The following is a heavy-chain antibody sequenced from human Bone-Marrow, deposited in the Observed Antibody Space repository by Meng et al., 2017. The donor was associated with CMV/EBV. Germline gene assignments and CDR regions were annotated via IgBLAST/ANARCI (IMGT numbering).Heavy chain of an antibody. CDR2: ISGSGGST. Sequence: ETLSLTCAASGFTFSSYAMSWVRQAPGKGLEWVSAISGSGGSTYYADSVKGRFTISRDNSKNTLYLQMNSLRAEDTAVYYCAKDPLRYCSSTSCYTILEDAFDIWGQGTMVTVSS. J-gene: IGHJ3*02. CDR3: AKDPLRYCSSTSCYTILEDAFDI. CDR1: GFTFSSYA. V-gene: IGHV3-23*01. D-gene: IGHD2-2*02.